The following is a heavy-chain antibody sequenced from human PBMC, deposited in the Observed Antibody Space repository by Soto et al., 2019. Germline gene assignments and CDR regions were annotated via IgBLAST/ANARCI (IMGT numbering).Heavy chain of an antibody. J-gene: IGHJ4*02. CDR2: IDYNGVT. CDR1: GASISSRDYY. Sequence: SETLSLTCPVSGASISSRDYYWGWIRQTPGKGLEWIGNIDYNGVTYYNPSLKSRVTVSKDTSKNQFSLRVASVTAADTAIYYCGRVMIGTSRHTDSDYWGQGTQVTVSS. CDR3: GRVMIGTSRHTDSDY. V-gene: IGHV4-39*01. D-gene: IGHD2-2*01.